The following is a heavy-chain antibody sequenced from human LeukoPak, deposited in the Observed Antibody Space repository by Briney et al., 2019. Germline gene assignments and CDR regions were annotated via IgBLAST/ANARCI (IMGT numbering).Heavy chain of an antibody. CDR1: GYTFTSYY. Sequence: ASVKVSCKASGYTFTSYYMHWVRQAPGQGLEWMGWINPNSGGTNYAQKFQGRVTMTRDTSISTAYMELSRLRSDDTAVYYCARDHLDYYDSSGYCDYWGQGTLVTVSS. V-gene: IGHV1-2*02. CDR2: INPNSGGT. J-gene: IGHJ4*02. CDR3: ARDHLDYYDSSGYCDY. D-gene: IGHD3-22*01.